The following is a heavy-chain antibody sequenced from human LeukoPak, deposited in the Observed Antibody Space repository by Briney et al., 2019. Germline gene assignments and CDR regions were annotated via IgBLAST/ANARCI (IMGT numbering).Heavy chain of an antibody. CDR2: ISYDGSNK. J-gene: IGHJ5*02. V-gene: IGHV3-30*04. Sequence: GGSPRLSCAASGFTFSSYAMHWVRQAPGKGLEWVAVISYDGSNKYYADSVKGRFTISRDNSKNTLYLQMNSLRAEDTAVYYCARENLQYDFWSGYLVYNWFDPWGQGTLVTVSS. CDR3: ARENLQYDFWSGYLVYNWFDP. D-gene: IGHD3-3*01. CDR1: GFTFSSYA.